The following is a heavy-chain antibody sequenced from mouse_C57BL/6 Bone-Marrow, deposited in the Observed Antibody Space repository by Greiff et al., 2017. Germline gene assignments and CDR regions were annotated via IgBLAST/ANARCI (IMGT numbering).Heavy chain of an antibody. CDR1: GFSLTSYA. V-gene: IGHV2-9-1*01. D-gene: IGHD2-3*01. CDR3: ARNGDGYYVWFAY. CDR2: IWTGGGT. Sequence: VKVVESGPGLVAPSQSLSITCTVSGFSLTSYAISWVRQPPGKGLEWLGVIWTGGGTNYNSALKSRLSISKDNSKSQVFLKMNSLQTDDTARDYCARNGDGYYVWFAYWGQGTLVTVSA. J-gene: IGHJ3*01.